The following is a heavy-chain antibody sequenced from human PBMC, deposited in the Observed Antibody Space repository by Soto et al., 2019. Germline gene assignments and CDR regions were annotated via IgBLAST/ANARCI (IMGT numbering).Heavy chain of an antibody. V-gene: IGHV3-23*01. CDR3: AKVIESPGTWGDRPFDY. J-gene: IGHJ4*02. D-gene: IGHD6-13*01. CDR1: GFTFNNYA. CDR2: ISASGIKT. Sequence: EVQLLESGGGLVQPGGSLRLSCAGSGFTFNNYAMTWVRQAPGKGLEWVSGISASGIKTYYAGSVKGRFTISRDDSKNTLYLQMKSLRAEDTAVYFCAKVIESPGTWGDRPFDYWGQGSLVTVSS.